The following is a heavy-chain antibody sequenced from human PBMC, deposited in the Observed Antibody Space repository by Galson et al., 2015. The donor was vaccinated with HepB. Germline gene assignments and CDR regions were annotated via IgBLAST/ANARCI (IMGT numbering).Heavy chain of an antibody. D-gene: IGHD6-13*01. J-gene: IGHJ4*02. Sequence: SVKVSCKASGGTFSSYAISWVRQAPGQGLEWMGGIIPIFGTANYAQKFQGRVTITADESTSTAYMELSSLRSEDTAVYYCARPRGEQQLVNFDYWGQGTLVTVSS. V-gene: IGHV1-69*13. CDR2: IIPIFGTA. CDR3: ARPRGEQQLVNFDY. CDR1: GGTFSSYA.